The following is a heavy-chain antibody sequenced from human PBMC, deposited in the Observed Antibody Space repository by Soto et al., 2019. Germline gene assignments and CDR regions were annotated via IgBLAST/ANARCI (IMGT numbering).Heavy chain of an antibody. CDR2: IYYSGST. Sequence: SETLSLTCTVSGGSISSYYWSWIRQPPGKGLEWIGYIYYSGSTNYNPSLKSRVTISVDTSKNQFSLKLSSVTAADTAVYYCARGSYGSGSYYLPGDNWFDPWGQGTLVTVS. CDR1: GGSISSYY. CDR3: ARGSYGSGSYYLPGDNWFDP. J-gene: IGHJ5*02. D-gene: IGHD3-10*01. V-gene: IGHV4-59*01.